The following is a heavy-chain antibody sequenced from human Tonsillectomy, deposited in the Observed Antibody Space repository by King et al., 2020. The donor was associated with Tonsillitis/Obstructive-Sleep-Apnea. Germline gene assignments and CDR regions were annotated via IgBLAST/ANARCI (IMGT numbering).Heavy chain of an antibody. Sequence: VQLVESGGGLVKPGGSLRLSCAASGFTFSSYSMNWVRQAPGKGLEWVSSISSSSSYIYYADSVKGRFTISRDNAKNSLYLQMNSLRAEDTAVYYCARGVVVPAALTFYYYYYMDVWGKGTTVTVSS. V-gene: IGHV3-21*01. CDR1: GFTFSSYS. D-gene: IGHD2-2*01. CDR2: ISSSSSYI. CDR3: ARGVVVPAALTFYYYYYMDV. J-gene: IGHJ6*03.